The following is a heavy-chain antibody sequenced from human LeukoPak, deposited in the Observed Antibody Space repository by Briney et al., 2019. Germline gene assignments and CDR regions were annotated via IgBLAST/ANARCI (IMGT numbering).Heavy chain of an antibody. CDR1: GGSISSSSYY. Sequence: SETLSLTCTVSGGSISSSSYYWGWIRQPPGKGLEWIGSIYYSGSTYYNPSLKSRVTISVDTSKNQFSLKLSSVTAADTAVYYCARNAWLGDWFDPWGQGTLVTVSS. CDR3: ARNAWLGDWFDP. J-gene: IGHJ5*02. CDR2: IYYSGST. D-gene: IGHD6-19*01. V-gene: IGHV4-39*07.